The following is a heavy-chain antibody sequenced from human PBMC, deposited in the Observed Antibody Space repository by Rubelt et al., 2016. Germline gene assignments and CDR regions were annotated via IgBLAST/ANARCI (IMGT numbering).Heavy chain of an antibody. CDR1: GGSISSSSYY. V-gene: IGHV4-39*07. Sequence: QLQLQESGPGLVKPSETLSLTCTVSGGSISSSSYYWGWIRQPPGKGLEWIGSISYSGSTYYNPSLKSRVTISLDTSKNQFSLRLSSVTAADTAVYYCARDIAARPAYYYGMDVWGQGTTVTVS. D-gene: IGHD6-6*01. CDR3: ARDIAARPAYYYGMDV. J-gene: IGHJ6*02. CDR2: ISYSGST.